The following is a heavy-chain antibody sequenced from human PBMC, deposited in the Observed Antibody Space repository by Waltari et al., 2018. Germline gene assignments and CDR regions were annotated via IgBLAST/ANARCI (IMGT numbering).Heavy chain of an antibody. J-gene: IGHJ6*02. V-gene: IGHV4-4*07. CDR1: GGSISIYY. CDR2: IYASGST. CDR3: AGSSNFGIYGLDV. D-gene: IGHD3-3*01. Sequence: QVQLQESGPGLVKPSETLSLICNVSGGSISIYYWNWIRQPAGKGLEWIGRIYASGSTSYNPSLESRISMSVDTSKNHFSLKLSSVTAADTGVYYCAGSSNFGIYGLDVWGQGTTVVVSS.